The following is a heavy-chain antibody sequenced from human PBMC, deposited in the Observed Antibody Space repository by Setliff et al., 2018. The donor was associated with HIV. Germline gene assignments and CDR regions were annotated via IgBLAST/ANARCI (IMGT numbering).Heavy chain of an antibody. J-gene: IGHJ4*02. V-gene: IGHV4-34*01. CDR3: ARGHGVYSGSYLAVYFDY. D-gene: IGHD1-26*01. CDR2: INHSGST. Sequence: LSLTCAVYGGSFGGYYWSWIRQPPGKGLEWIGEINHSGSTNYEPSLKSRVTISVDMSKNQVSLKVSSVTAADTAVYYCARGHGVYSGSYLAVYFDYWGQGTLVTVSS. CDR1: GGSFGGYY.